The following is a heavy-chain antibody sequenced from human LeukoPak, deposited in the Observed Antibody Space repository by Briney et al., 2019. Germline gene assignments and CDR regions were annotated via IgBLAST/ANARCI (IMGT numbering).Heavy chain of an antibody. CDR1: GFTFSSYA. CDR3: ANGGIALGGLDV. D-gene: IGHD2-21*01. Sequence: PGASLRLSCAASGFTFSSYAMSWVRQAPGKGLEWVSAISGSGGSTYYADSVKGRFTISRDNSKNTLYLQMNSLRAEDTAVYYCANGGIALGGLDVWGQGTTVTVSS. CDR2: ISGSGGST. V-gene: IGHV3-23*01. J-gene: IGHJ6*02.